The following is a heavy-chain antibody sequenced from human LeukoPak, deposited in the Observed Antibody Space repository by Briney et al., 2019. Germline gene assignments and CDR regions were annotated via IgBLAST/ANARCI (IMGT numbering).Heavy chain of an antibody. J-gene: IGHJ4*02. D-gene: IGHD1-26*01. V-gene: IGHV4-34*01. CDR3: ARDVGGSYFYYFDY. Sequence: SETLSLTCAVYGGSFSGYYWSWIRQPPGKGLEWIGEINHSGSTNYNPSLKSRVTISVDKSKNQFSLKLSSVTAADTAVYYCARDVGGSYFYYFDYWGQGTLVTVSS. CDR1: GGSFSGYY. CDR2: INHSGST.